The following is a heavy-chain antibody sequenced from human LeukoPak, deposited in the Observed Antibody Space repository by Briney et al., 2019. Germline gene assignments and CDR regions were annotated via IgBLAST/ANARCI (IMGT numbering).Heavy chain of an antibody. J-gene: IGHJ4*02. CDR3: ARDGDITFLGY. CDR1: GFTFSSYS. Sequence: PGGSLRLSCAAFGFTFSSYSMNWVRQAPGKGLEWVSYISSSSSTIYYADSVKGRFTISRDNAKNSLYLQMNSLRAEDTAVYYCARDGDITFLGYWGQGTLVTVSS. V-gene: IGHV3-48*01. CDR2: ISSSSSTI. D-gene: IGHD3-16*01.